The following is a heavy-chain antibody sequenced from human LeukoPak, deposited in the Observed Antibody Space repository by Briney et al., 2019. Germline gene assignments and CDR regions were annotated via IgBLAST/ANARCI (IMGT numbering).Heavy chain of an antibody. D-gene: IGHD6-13*01. CDR1: GYTFTGYY. CDR2: INPNSGGT. CDR3: AREAAAIDY. V-gene: IGHV1-2*02. Sequence: ASVKVSCKAFGYTFTGYYMHWVRQAPGRGLEWMGWINPNSGGTNYAQKFQGRVTMTRDTSISTAYMELSRLRSDDTAVYYCAREAAAIDYWGQGTLVTVSS. J-gene: IGHJ4*02.